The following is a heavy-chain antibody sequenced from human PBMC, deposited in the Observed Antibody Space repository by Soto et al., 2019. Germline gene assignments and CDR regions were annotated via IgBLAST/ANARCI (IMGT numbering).Heavy chain of an antibody. D-gene: IGHD3-22*01. CDR2: ISYDGSNK. CDR1: GFTFSSYG. V-gene: IGHV3-30*18. CDR3: AKAPSRITMIVVVTLPDY. Sequence: GGSLRLSCAAPGFTFSSYGMHRVRQAPGKGLEWVAVISYDGSNKYYADSVKGRFTISRDNSKNTLYLQMNSLRAEDTAVYYCAKAPSRITMIVVVTLPDYWGQGTLVTVSS. J-gene: IGHJ4*02.